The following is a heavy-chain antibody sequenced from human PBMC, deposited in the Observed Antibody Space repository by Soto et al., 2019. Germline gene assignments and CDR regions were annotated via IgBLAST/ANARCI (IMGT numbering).Heavy chain of an antibody. CDR1: GFIFISYA. CDR3: TKGSRGSRPYYIES. CDR2: INGDAVGT. Sequence: GGSLILSCTTSGFIFISYAMSWVRQAPGKGLEWFSAINGDAVGTYCADSVKGRFTISRDNSKNTLFPEMNNLRAEDTAVYYCTKGSRGSRPYYIESWGRGTLVSVSS. V-gene: IGHV3-23*01. J-gene: IGHJ4*02.